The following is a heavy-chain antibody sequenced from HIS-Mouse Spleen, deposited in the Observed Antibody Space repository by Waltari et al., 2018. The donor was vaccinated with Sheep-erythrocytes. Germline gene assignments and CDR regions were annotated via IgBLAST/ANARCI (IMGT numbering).Heavy chain of an antibody. CDR1: G. CDR3: AKRWMGYSSSADAFDI. J-gene: IGHJ3*02. Sequence: GMHWVRQAPGKGLEWVVVISYDGSNKYYADSVKGRFTISRDNSKNTLYLQMNSLRAEDTAVYYCAKRWMGYSSSADAFDIWGQGTMVTVSS. D-gene: IGHD6-6*01. CDR2: ISYDGSNK. V-gene: IGHV3-30*18.